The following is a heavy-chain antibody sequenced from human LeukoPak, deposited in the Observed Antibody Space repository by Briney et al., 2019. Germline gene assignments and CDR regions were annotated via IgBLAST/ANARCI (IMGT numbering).Heavy chain of an antibody. CDR1: GFTFYDYG. V-gene: IGHV3-23*01. CDR2: ISGSGLST. CDR3: ARGPSGYHNT. D-gene: IGHD5-12*01. J-gene: IGHJ4*02. Sequence: GGSLRLSCAASGFTFYDYGMTWVRQAPGKGLEWVSTISGSGLSTYYADSVKGRFTISRDNSKNTLYLQMSSLRAEDTAVYYCARGPSGYHNTGGQGTLVTVSS.